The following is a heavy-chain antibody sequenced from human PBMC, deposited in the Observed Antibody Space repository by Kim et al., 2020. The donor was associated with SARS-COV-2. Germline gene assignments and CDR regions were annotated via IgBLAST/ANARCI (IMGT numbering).Heavy chain of an antibody. Sequence: SETLSLTCTVSGGSISSSSYYWGWIRQPPGKGLEWIGSIYYSGSTYYNPSLKSRVTISVDTSKNQFSLKLSSVTAADTAVYYCASLWSGDLYYFDYWGQGTLVTVSS. J-gene: IGHJ4*02. CDR3: ASLWSGDLYYFDY. V-gene: IGHV4-39*01. CDR2: IYYSGST. CDR1: GGSISSSSYY. D-gene: IGHD3-3*01.